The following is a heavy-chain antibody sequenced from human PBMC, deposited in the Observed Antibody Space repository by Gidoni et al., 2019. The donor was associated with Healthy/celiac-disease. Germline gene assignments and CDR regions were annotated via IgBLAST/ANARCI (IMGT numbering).Heavy chain of an antibody. Sequence: QLQLQESGPGLMKPSETLSLTRTVSGASISSSSYYWGWIRQPPGKGLEWIGSIYYRGSTYYNPSLKSRVTISVDTSKNQFSLKLSSVTAADTAVYYCARGSSGHRYAFDIWGQGTMVTVSS. D-gene: IGHD3-22*01. J-gene: IGHJ3*02. CDR3: ARGSSGHRYAFDI. V-gene: IGHV4-39*01. CDR1: GASISSSSYY. CDR2: IYYRGST.